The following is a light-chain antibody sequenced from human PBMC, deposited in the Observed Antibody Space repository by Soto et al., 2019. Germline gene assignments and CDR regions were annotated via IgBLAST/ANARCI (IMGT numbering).Light chain of an antibody. Sequence: DFVMTQSPDSLAVSLGERATISCKSSQSVLDSSSGKSYLAWYQQKLGQPPRLLIYWASTRESGVPDRFSAGGSGADFTLTISSLQAEDVAIYYCQQYYHLWSFGQGTKVEI. CDR1: QSVLDSSSGKSY. CDR2: WAS. J-gene: IGKJ1*01. V-gene: IGKV4-1*01. CDR3: QQYYHLWS.